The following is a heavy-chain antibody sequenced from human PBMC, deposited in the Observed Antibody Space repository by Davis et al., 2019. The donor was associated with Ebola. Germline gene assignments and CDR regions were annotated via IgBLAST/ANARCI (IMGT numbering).Heavy chain of an antibody. CDR1: GFTFSSYD. CDR3: AALPGYY. J-gene: IGHJ4*02. D-gene: IGHD1-26*01. Sequence: HTGGSLRLSCAASGFTFSSYDMHWVRQAPGKGLVWVSCINRDGSTTTYADSVKGRFTISRDNAKNTLYLQMNNLRVEDTAVYYCAALPGYYWGQGTLVTVSS. V-gene: IGHV3-74*03. CDR2: INRDGSTT.